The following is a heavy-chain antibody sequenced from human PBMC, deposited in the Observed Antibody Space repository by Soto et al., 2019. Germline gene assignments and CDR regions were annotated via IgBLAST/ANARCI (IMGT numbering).Heavy chain of an antibody. V-gene: IGHV3-64*01. CDR3: ARRIPFGYGMDV. CDR2: ITSNGGNT. CDR1: GFTFSSYA. J-gene: IGHJ6*02. Sequence: EVQLVESGGGLVQPGGSLRLSCAASGFTFSSYAMHWVRQAPGKGLEDVSVITSNGGNTDYASSVKGRFTISRDNSKNTLYLQMGSLRAEDMAVYYCARRIPFGYGMDVWGQGTTVTVSS. D-gene: IGHD2-21*01.